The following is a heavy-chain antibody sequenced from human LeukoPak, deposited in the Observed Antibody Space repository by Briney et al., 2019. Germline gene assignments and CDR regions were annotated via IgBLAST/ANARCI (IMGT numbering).Heavy chain of an antibody. CDR1: GGSFSGYY. V-gene: IGHV4-34*01. J-gene: IGHJ4*02. Sequence: SETLSLTCAVYGGSFSGYYWSWIRQPPGKGLEWIGEINHSGSTNYNPSLKSRVTTSVDTSKNQFSLKLSSVTAADTAVYHCARRLMVYAVDYWGQGTLVTVSS. CDR3: ARRLMVYAVDY. D-gene: IGHD2-8*01. CDR2: INHSGST.